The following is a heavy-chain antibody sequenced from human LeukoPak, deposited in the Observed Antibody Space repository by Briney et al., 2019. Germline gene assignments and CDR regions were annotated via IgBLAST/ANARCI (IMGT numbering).Heavy chain of an antibody. V-gene: IGHV4-59*01. CDR3: ARENYDFWSGTQTHDY. J-gene: IGHJ4*02. D-gene: IGHD3-3*01. CDR1: GGSISSYY. CDR2: IYYSGST. Sequence: PSETLSLTSTVSGGSISSYYWSWIRQPPGKGLEWIGYIYYSGSTNYNPSLKSRVTISVDTSKNQFSLKLSSVTAADTAVYYCARENYDFWSGTQTHDYWGQGTLVTVSS.